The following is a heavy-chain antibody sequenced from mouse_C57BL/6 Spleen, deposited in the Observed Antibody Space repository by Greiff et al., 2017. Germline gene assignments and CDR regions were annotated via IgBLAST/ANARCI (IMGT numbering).Heavy chain of an antibody. CDR1: GYSFTSYY. CDR2: IYPGSGNT. D-gene: IGHD2-4*01. Sequence: VKLMESGPELVKPGASVKISCKASGYSFTSYYIHWVKQRPGQGLEWIGWIYPGSGNTKYNEKFKGKATLTADASSSTAYMQLSSLTSEDSAVYYCAREYDYSDYYAMDYWGQGTSVTVSS. V-gene: IGHV1-66*01. J-gene: IGHJ4*01. CDR3: AREYDYSDYYAMDY.